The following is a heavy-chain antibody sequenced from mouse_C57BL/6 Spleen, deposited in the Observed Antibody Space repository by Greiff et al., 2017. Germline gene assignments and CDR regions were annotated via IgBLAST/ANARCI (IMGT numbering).Heavy chain of an antibody. J-gene: IGHJ4*01. V-gene: IGHV1-80*01. Sequence: VQLQQSGAELVKPGASVKLSCKASGYAFTSYWMHWVKQRPGKGLEWIGPIDPGDGDTNYNGKFKGKATLTADKSSSTAYLQLRSLTTKDTAVYFWARRGGDYVYYAMDYWGQGTSVTVSS. D-gene: IGHD2-13*01. CDR3: ARRGGDYVYYAMDY. CDR2: IDPGDGDT. CDR1: GYAFTSYW.